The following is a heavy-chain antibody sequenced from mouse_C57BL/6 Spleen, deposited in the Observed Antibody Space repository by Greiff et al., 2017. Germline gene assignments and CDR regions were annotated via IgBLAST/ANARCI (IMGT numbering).Heavy chain of an antibody. V-gene: IGHV1-15*01. Sequence: SGAELVRPGASVTLSCKASGYTFTDYEMHWVKQTPVHGLEWIGAIDPETGGTAYNQKFKGKAILTADKSSSTAYMELRSLTSEDSAIYYCARSAPTVVATDYAMDYWGQGTSVTVSS. CDR1: GYTFTDYE. J-gene: IGHJ4*01. CDR2: IDPETGGT. D-gene: IGHD1-1*01. CDR3: ARSAPTVVATDYAMDY.